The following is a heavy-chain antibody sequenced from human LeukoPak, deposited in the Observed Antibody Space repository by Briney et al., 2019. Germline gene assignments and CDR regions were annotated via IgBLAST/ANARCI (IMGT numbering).Heavy chain of an antibody. Sequence: GGSLRLPCAASRFTFTDYGMHWVRQPPGKGLEWVALIWYDGSGKYYADSVKGRFTISRDNSKNTLYLQMNSLRAGDTAVYYCARDWCGGGSCYYFDHWGQGTLVTVSS. V-gene: IGHV3-33*01. CDR3: ARDWCGGGSCYYFDH. CDR2: IWYDGSGK. CDR1: RFTFTDYG. D-gene: IGHD2-15*01. J-gene: IGHJ4*02.